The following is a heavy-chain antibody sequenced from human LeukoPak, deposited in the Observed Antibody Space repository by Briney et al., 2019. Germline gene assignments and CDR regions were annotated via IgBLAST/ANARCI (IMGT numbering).Heavy chain of an antibody. V-gene: IGHV4-4*07. CDR1: GGSISSYY. CDR2: IYTSGST. Sequence: SETLSLTCTVSGGSISSYYWSWILQPAGKGLEWIGRIYTSGSTNYNPSLKSRVTMSVDTSKNQFSLKLSSVTAADTAVYYCARDRPSSSLSYYFDYWGQGTLVTVSS. D-gene: IGHD6-13*01. J-gene: IGHJ4*02. CDR3: ARDRPSSSLSYYFDY.